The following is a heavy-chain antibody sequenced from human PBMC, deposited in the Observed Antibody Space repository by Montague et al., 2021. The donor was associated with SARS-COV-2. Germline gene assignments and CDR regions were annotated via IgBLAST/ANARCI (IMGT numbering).Heavy chain of an antibody. CDR3: AHKNSGWPIEFGY. CDR1: GFSLGSRGVG. J-gene: IGHJ4*02. CDR2: IYWNDDK. V-gene: IGHV2-5*01. Sequence: PALVKPTQTLTLACTFSGFSLGSRGVGVGWIRQPPGKALECLALIYWNDDKRYSPSLKTRLTVTKDTSKNQVVLTMTNMDPVDTATYFCAHKNSGWPIEFGYWGQGILVTVSS. D-gene: IGHD6-19*01.